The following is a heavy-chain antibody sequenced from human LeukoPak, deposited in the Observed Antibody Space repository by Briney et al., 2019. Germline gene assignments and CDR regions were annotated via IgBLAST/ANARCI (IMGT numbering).Heavy chain of an antibody. V-gene: IGHV4-34*01. D-gene: IGHD6-13*01. J-gene: IGHJ6*03. CDR3: ARELVAYSGFYYYFYMDV. CDR2: INHSAST. Sequence: SGTLSLICAVYGGSFSGYYWSWIRQPPGKGLDWIGAINHSASTNYHPSLKSRVTMSVDTSKNQFSLKLSSVTAADTAVYYCARELVAYSGFYYYFYMDVWGKGTTVSVSS. CDR1: GGSFSGYY.